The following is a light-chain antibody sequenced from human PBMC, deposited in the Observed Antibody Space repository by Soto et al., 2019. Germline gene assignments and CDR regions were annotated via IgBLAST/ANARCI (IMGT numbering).Light chain of an antibody. CDR3: QQLNSYPRT. Sequence: IQLTQSPPSLSASVGDRVTITCRASQGISSYLAWYQQKPGKAPKLLIYAASTLQSGVPSRFSGSGSGTDFTLTISSLQLEDFATYYCQQLNSYPRTFGQGTKVDIK. CDR2: AAS. V-gene: IGKV1-9*01. J-gene: IGKJ1*01. CDR1: QGISSY.